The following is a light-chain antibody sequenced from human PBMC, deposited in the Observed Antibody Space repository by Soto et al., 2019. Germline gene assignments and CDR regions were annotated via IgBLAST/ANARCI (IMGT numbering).Light chain of an antibody. J-gene: IGKJ1*01. CDR1: QSINAH. CDR2: GAS. CDR3: QQYNTWLWT. Sequence: EVVMTQSPATLSVSPGERVTLSCRASQSINAHLAWYQQKPGQAPRLLIHGASTRATGIPARFSGSGFGTEFILTSSSLRSEDFAVYYCQQYNTWLWTFGQGTKVEIQ. V-gene: IGKV3-15*01.